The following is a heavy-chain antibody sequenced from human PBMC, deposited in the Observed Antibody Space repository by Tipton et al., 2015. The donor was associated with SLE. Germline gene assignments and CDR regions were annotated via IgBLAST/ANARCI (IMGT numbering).Heavy chain of an antibody. V-gene: IGHV4-59*01. J-gene: IGHJ6*03. Sequence: TLSLTCTVSGGSMSDYFWSWIRQTPGKRLEWIAYIYSSGSAIYNPSLKSRVTISVDTSKNQFSLNVSSVTAAATAVYYCARDGRVTSSGGDYYHYYYYMDVWGKGTTVTVSS. CDR3: ARDGRVTSSGGDYYHYYYYMDV. CDR1: GGSMSDYF. D-gene: IGHD2-21*02. CDR2: IYSSGSA.